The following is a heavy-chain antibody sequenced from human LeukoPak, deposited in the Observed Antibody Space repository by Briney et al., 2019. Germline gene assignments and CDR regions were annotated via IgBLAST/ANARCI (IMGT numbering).Heavy chain of an antibody. D-gene: IGHD3-10*01. V-gene: IGHV3-23*01. J-gene: IGHJ6*03. Sequence: GGSLRLSCAASGFTFSSYAMSWVRQAPGKGLEWVSAISGSGGSTYYADSVKGRFTISRDNSKNTLYLQMNSLRAEDTAVYYCAKDGDYGSGSYNNYYYYYMDVWGKGTTVTVSS. CDR1: GFTFSSYA. CDR3: AKDGDYGSGSYNNYYYYYMDV. CDR2: ISGSGGST.